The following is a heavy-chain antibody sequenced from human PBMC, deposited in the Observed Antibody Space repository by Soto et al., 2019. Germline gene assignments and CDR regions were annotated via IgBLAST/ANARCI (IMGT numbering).Heavy chain of an antibody. CDR1: GFTFRNAW. D-gene: IGHD2-15*01. CDR3: TTGGGGSPPHYYYYYYMDV. V-gene: IGHV3-15*01. J-gene: IGHJ6*03. CDR2: IKSKTDGGTT. Sequence: EVQLVESGGGLVKPGGSLRLSCAASGFTFRNAWMSWVRQAPGKGLEWVGRIKSKTDGGTTDYAAPVNGRFTISRDDSKNTLYLQMNSLKTEDTAVYYCTTGGGGSPPHYYYYYYMDVWGKGTTVTVSS.